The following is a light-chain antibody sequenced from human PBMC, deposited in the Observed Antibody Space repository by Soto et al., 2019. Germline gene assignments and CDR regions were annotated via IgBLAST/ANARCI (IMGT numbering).Light chain of an antibody. CDR2: KAS. CDR1: LSVSDW. Sequence: DIQMTQSPSTLSASVGDRVTITCRGSLSVSDWLAWYQQKPGKAPYLLIYKASNLESGVPSRFSGSGSGTEFTLTISILQPDDFATYYCRQHNDYPITFGQGTRLE. J-gene: IGKJ5*01. CDR3: RQHNDYPIT. V-gene: IGKV1-5*03.